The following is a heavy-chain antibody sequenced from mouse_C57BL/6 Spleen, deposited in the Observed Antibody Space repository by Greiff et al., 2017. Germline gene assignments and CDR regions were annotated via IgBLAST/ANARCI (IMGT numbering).Heavy chain of an antibody. D-gene: IGHD2-4*01. CDR1: GFTFSSYG. J-gene: IGHJ3*01. CDR2: ISSGGSYT. V-gene: IGHV5-6*01. Sequence: EVKVVESGGDLVKPGGSLKLSCAASGFTFSSYGMSWVRQTPDKRLEWVATISSGGSYTYYPDSVKGRFTISRDNAKNTLYLKMSSLKSEDTAMYYCARHGNYDVAYWGQGTLVTVSA. CDR3: ARHGNYDVAY.